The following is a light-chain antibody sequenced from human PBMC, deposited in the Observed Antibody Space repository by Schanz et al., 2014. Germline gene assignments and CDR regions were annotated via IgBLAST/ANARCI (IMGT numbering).Light chain of an antibody. CDR1: QSVSNN. CDR2: GAS. Sequence: EIVMTQSPATLSLSPGEGAALSCRASQSVSNNLAWYQQKPGQAPRLLLYGASTRATGIPARFSGSGSGTEFTLTISSLQPEDFATYYCQQYNYWPPFTFGQGTKLEIK. V-gene: IGKV3-15*01. J-gene: IGKJ2*01. CDR3: QQYNYWPPFT.